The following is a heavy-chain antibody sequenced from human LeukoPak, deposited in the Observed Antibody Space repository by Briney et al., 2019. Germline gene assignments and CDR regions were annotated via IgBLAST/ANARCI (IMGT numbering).Heavy chain of an antibody. CDR1: GYTFTSYG. D-gene: IGHD3-22*01. CDR2: ISAYNGNT. Sequence: ASVKVSCKASGYTFTSYGISWVRQAPGQGLEWMGWISAYNGNTNYAQKLQGRVTMTTDTSTSTAYMELRSLRSDGTAVYYCARGDPSIPRYDSSGYSTYYFDYWGQGTLVTVSS. J-gene: IGHJ4*02. V-gene: IGHV1-18*01. CDR3: ARGDPSIPRYDSSGYSTYYFDY.